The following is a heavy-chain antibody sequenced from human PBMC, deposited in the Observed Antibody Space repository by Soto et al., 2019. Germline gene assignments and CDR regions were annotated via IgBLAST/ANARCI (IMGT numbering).Heavy chain of an antibody. V-gene: IGHV1-3*01. CDR2: INPGNGDT. D-gene: IGHD2-2*01. J-gene: IGHJ6*02. Sequence: ASVKVSCKTSGYSFTKYGLHWVRQAPGQRLEWMGWINPGNGDTKYSQKFQGRVTITRDTSATTAYMELSSLRSEDSAVFYCARTDCSSTSCYDYYYYGMDVWGQGTTVTVSS. CDR1: GYSFTKYG. CDR3: ARTDCSSTSCYDYYYYGMDV.